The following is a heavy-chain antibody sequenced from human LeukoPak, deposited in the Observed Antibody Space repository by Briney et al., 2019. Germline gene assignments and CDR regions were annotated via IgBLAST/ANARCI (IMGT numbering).Heavy chain of an antibody. V-gene: IGHV3-23*01. Sequence: AGSLRLSCAASAFTFSTNAMSWDRHAQGKGLEWVSTISGSSGSTYYAEPVTRRFTISRDNSKNTLYLQMNSLRAEDTAVYYWAKDWVVVVTTEIDYWGQGNLVTVSS. CDR3: AKDWVVVVTTEIDY. D-gene: IGHD3-22*01. CDR1: AFTFSTNA. J-gene: IGHJ4*02. CDR2: ISGSSGST.